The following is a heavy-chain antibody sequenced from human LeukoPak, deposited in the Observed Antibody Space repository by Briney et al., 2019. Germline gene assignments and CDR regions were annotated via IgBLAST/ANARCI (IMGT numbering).Heavy chain of an antibody. CDR3: AKDRSDYDDYKIDY. Sequence: PGRSLRLSRAASGFSFSTYAMSLVRQAPGKGLEWVSSISGGGAYTPYADSVKGRFTISRDNSQNTVFLQMNSLRAEDTAVYYCAKDRSDYDDYKIDYWGQGTLVTVSS. CDR2: ISGGGAYT. CDR1: GFSFSTYA. D-gene: IGHD4-17*01. J-gene: IGHJ4*02. V-gene: IGHV3-23*01.